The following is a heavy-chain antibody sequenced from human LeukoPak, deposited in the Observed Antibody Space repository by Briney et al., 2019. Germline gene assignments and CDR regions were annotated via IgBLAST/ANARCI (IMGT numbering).Heavy chain of an antibody. CDR3: ARDVAAAASHLDY. CDR2: ISTRGNTV. Sequence: GGSLRLSCAASGFTFSSYEMNWVRQAPGKGLEGVSYISTRGNTVYYADSVKGRFTISRDNAKNSLYLQMNSLRAEDTAVYYCARDVAAAASHLDYWGQGTLVTVSS. J-gene: IGHJ4*02. D-gene: IGHD2-15*01. V-gene: IGHV3-48*03. CDR1: GFTFSSYE.